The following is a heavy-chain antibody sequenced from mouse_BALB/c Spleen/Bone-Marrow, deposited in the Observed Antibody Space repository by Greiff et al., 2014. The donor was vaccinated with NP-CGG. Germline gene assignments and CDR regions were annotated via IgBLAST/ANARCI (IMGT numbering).Heavy chain of an antibody. Sequence: VKLMESGAELVKPGASVKLSCKASGYTFTSYYMYWVKQRPGQGLEWIGGINPSNGGTNFNEKFKSKATLTVDKSSSTAYMQLSNLTSEDSAVYYCTRGLRAWFAYWGQGTLVTVSA. CDR3: TRGLRAWFAY. J-gene: IGHJ3*01. CDR1: GYTFTSYY. CDR2: INPSNGGT. D-gene: IGHD3-1*01. V-gene: IGHV1S81*02.